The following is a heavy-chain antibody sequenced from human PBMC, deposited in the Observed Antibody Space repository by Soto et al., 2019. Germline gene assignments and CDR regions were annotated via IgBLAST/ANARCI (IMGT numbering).Heavy chain of an antibody. CDR2: ISAYNGET. D-gene: IGHD4-17*01. Sequence: QVQLEQSGVEVKKTGASVRVACKTSASIFTRYGFSWVRQAPGQGLEWMGWISAYNGETKYAQNLQGRATMTTDTSTRPASKELRTLRIDDTAVYDSTSDYGDENSGGQGTLVTVSS. J-gene: IGHJ4*02. CDR3: TSDYGDENS. CDR1: ASIFTRYG. V-gene: IGHV1-18*01.